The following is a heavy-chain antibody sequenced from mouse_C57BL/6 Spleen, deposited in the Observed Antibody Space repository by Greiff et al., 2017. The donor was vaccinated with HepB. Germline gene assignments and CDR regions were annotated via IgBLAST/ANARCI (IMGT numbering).Heavy chain of an antibody. Sequence: QVQLKESGAELVKPGASVKISCKASGYAFSSYWMNWVKQRPGQGLEWIGQIYPGDGDTNYNGKFKGKATLTADKSSSTAYMQLSSLTSEDSAVYFCARNTTVCFDYWGQGTTRTGSS. CDR2: IYPGDGDT. J-gene: IGHJ2*01. CDR1: GYAFSSYW. CDR3: ARNTTVCFDY. V-gene: IGHV1-80*01. D-gene: IGHD1-1*01.